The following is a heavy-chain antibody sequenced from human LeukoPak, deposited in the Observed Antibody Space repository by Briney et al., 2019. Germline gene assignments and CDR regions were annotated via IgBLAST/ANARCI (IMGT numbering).Heavy chain of an antibody. J-gene: IGHJ2*01. CDR2: IYNSGST. CDR1: GGSISGYY. D-gene: IGHD3-10*01. V-gene: IGHV4-59*08. Sequence: SETLSLTCTVSGGSISGYYWGRIRQPPGKGLEWIGYIYNSGSTNYNPSLKSRVTISVDTSENRFSLRLSSVTAADTAVYYCARLGMGYASGSYSWFFDLWGRGTLVTVSS. CDR3: ARLGMGYASGSYSWFFDL.